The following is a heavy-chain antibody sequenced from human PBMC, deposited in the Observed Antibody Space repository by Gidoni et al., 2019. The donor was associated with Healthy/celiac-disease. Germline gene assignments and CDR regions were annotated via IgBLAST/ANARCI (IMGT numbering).Heavy chain of an antibody. V-gene: IGHV5-51*01. J-gene: IGHJ5*02. CDR1: GYSFTSYW. D-gene: IGHD3-22*01. Sequence: EVQLVQSGAEVKKPGESLKISCKGSGYSFTSYWIGWVRQMPGKGLEWLGIIYPGDSDTRYSPSFQGQVTISADKSSSTAYLQWSSLKASDTAMYYCARWESVDSSRGENWFDPWGQGTLVTVSS. CDR3: ARWESVDSSRGENWFDP. CDR2: IYPGDSDT.